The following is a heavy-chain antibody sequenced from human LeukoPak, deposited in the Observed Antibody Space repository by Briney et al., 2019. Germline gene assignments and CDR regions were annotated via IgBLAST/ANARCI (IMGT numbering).Heavy chain of an antibody. D-gene: IGHD3-3*01. CDR2: ISVVGDRT. CDR3: AKGFGDTTFGVVTANDY. Sequence: PWGSLRLSCAASGFTFSRYAMTWVRQAPGKGLEWVSTISVVGDRTYFADSVKGRFTVSRDNSKSTLYLQMNRLRAEDTAVYYCAKGFGDTTFGVVTANDYWGQGILVIVSS. V-gene: IGHV3-23*01. CDR1: GFTFSRYA. J-gene: IGHJ4*02.